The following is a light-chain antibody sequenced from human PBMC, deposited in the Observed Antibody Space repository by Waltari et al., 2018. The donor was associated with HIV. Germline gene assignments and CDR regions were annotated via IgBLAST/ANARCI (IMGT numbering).Light chain of an antibody. CDR3: QQANSFFPT. CDR1: QDISSW. J-gene: IGKJ5*01. V-gene: IGKV1-12*01. CDR2: SAS. Sequence: DIQMTQSPSSVSASIGDRVTITCRASQDISSWLAWYQQKPGKAPKLLIYSASTLKTGVPSRFSGSGSGTDFTLTISSLQPEDFATYYCQQANSFFPTFGQGTRLEIK.